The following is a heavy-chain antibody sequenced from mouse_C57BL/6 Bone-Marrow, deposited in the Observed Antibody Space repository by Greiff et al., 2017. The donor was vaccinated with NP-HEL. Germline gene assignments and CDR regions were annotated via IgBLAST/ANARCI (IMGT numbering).Heavy chain of an antibody. CDR2: INSDGGST. V-gene: IGHV5-2*01. CDR3: ARQSGYCGSSYWCFDV. CDR1: EYEFPSHD. Sequence: EVQGVESGGGLVQPGESLKLSCESNEYEFPSHDMSWVRQTPEKRLELVAAINSDGGSTYYPDTMERRFILSRDNTKKPLYLQMSSLRSEDTALYYGARQSGYCGSSYWCFDVWGTGTTVTVSS. D-gene: IGHD1-1*01. J-gene: IGHJ1*03.